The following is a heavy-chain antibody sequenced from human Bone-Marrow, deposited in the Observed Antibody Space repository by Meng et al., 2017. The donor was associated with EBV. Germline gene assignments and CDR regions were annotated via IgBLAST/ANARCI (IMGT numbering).Heavy chain of an antibody. Sequence: QVQLQRWGAGRLMPAETLSLTCAVYGGSFSGYYWTWIRQPPGKGLEWIGEINHSGSTNYNPSLKSRVTISVDTSKNQFSLKLSSVTAADTAVYYCATQRRDTDWFDPWGQGTLVTVSS. CDR2: INHSGST. V-gene: IGHV4-34*01. CDR1: GGSFSGYY. D-gene: IGHD6-25*01. CDR3: ATQRRDTDWFDP. J-gene: IGHJ5*02.